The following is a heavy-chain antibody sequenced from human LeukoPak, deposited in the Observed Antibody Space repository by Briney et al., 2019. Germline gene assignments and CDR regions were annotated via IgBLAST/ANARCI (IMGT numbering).Heavy chain of an antibody. CDR2: ISYDGSNK. CDR1: GFTFSSYA. CDR3: ARGDTAMVLFPFDY. D-gene: IGHD5-18*01. Sequence: SGGSPRLSCAASGFTFSSYAMHWVRQAPGKGLEWVAVISYDGSNKYYADSVKGRFTISRDNSKNTLYLQMNSLRAEDTAVYYCARGDTAMVLFPFDYWGQGTLVTVSS. V-gene: IGHV3-30-3*01. J-gene: IGHJ4*02.